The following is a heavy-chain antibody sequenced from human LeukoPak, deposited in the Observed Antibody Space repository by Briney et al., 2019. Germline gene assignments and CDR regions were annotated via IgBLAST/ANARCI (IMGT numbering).Heavy chain of an antibody. Sequence: ASVKVSCKASGGTFSSYAISWVRQAPGQGLEWMGGIIPIFGTANYAQKLQGRVTMTTDTSTSTAYMELRSLRSDDTAVYYCARDRGFWSGYYFFPNWFDPWGQGTLVTVSS. CDR2: IIPIFGTA. J-gene: IGHJ5*02. CDR1: GGTFSSYA. V-gene: IGHV1-69*05. D-gene: IGHD3-3*01. CDR3: ARDRGFWSGYYFFPNWFDP.